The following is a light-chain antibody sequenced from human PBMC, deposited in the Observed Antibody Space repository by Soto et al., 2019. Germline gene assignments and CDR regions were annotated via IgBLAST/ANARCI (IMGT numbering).Light chain of an antibody. CDR3: EQYYSPPWT. CDR1: QSVLYSSNNKNY. J-gene: IGKJ1*01. Sequence: DIVMTQSPDSLAVSLGERATINCKSSQSVLYSSNNKNYLAWYQQKPGQPPKLLIYWASTRESGVPDRFSGSGSGTDFTLTISSLQAEDVAVYYCEQYYSPPWTFGQGTKVETK. V-gene: IGKV4-1*01. CDR2: WAS.